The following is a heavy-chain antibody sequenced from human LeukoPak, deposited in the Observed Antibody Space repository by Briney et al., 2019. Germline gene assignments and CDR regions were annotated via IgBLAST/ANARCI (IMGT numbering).Heavy chain of an antibody. D-gene: IGHD4-17*01. CDR2: ISGSGGST. J-gene: IGHJ3*02. V-gene: IGHV3-23*01. Sequence: GGSLRLSCAASGFTFSSYWMHWVRQAPGKGLEWVSAISGSGGSTHYADSVKGRFTISRDNSKNTLYLQMNSLRAEDTAVYYCAKGGAYGDYVRAFDIWGQGTMVTVSS. CDR1: GFTFSSYW. CDR3: AKGGAYGDYVRAFDI.